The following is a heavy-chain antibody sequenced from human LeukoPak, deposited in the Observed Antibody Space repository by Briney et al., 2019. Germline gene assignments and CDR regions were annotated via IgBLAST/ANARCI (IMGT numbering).Heavy chain of an antibody. CDR3: AKDEGYYDSSGYYYDLGGYFQH. V-gene: IGHV3-30*02. CDR2: IRSDGSNK. D-gene: IGHD3-22*01. J-gene: IGHJ1*01. Sequence: GGSLRLSCAASGFSFSGYGMHWVRQGPGKGLEWVAFIRSDGSNKYYADSVKGRFTVSRDNSKKTLYLQMNSLRAEDTAVYYCAKDEGYYDSSGYYYDLGGYFQHWGQGTLVTVSS. CDR1: GFSFSGYG.